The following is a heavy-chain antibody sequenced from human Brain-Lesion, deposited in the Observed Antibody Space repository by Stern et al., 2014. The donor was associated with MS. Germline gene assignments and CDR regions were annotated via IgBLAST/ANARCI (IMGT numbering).Heavy chain of an antibody. CDR3: ARDPIVGTTADRMDV. D-gene: IGHD1-26*01. V-gene: IGHV3-33*08. CDR2: LWHDGSNK. Sequence: VQLVESGGDVVQPGRSLRLSCTASGFMFSVYAMHWVRKDAGKGLEWVAILWHDGSNKYYRDSVKGRFVISRDNSKDTLYLQMDNLTVEDTAVYFCARDPIVGTTADRMDVWGQGTTVAVSS. CDR1: GFMFSVYA. J-gene: IGHJ6*02.